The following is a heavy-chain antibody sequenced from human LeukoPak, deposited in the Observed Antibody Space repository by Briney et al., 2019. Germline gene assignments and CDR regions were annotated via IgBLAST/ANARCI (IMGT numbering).Heavy chain of an antibody. CDR1: GGSISSYY. V-gene: IGHV4-59*08. CDR2: IYYSGST. CDR3: ARSATGTDPFDY. J-gene: IGHJ4*02. D-gene: IGHD6-13*01. Sequence: SETLSLTCTVPGGSISSYYWSSIRQPPGKGLEWVGYIYYSGSTNYKPSLKSRVTISVDTSNNQFSLKLRSVTAAYTAVYYCARSATGTDPFDYWGQGTLVTVSS.